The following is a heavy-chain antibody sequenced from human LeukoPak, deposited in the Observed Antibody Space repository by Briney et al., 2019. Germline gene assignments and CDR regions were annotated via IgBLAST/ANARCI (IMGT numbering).Heavy chain of an antibody. D-gene: IGHD5-12*01. J-gene: IGHJ6*02. V-gene: IGHV3-21*01. CDR3: ARSNSPLNRVATIDMDV. Sequence: GGSLRLSCAASGFTFSSYSMNWVRQAPGKGLEWVSSISSSSSYIYYADSVKGRFTISRDNAKNSLYLQMNSLRAEDTGVYFCARSNSPLNRVATIDMDVWGQGTTVTVSS. CDR2: ISSSSSYI. CDR1: GFTFSSYS.